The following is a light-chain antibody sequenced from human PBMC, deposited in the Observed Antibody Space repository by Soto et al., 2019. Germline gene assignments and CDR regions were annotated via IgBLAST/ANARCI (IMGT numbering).Light chain of an antibody. Sequence: EIVLTQSPATLSLSPGERATLSCRASQSVSSYLAWYQQKPGQAPRLVIYGAFSRATGIPDRFSGSGSGTDFTLTISTLEPEDFAVYYCQQRSDWPPTFGQGTKVDIK. V-gene: IGKV3-11*01. CDR2: GAF. CDR1: QSVSSY. J-gene: IGKJ1*01. CDR3: QQRSDWPPT.